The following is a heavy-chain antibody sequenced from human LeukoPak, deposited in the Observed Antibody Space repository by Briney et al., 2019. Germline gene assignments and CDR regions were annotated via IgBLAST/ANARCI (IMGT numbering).Heavy chain of an antibody. V-gene: IGHV3-21*01. CDR1: GFNLSSYS. CDR2: ISSSSHYI. J-gene: IGHJ4*02. D-gene: IGHD2-2*01. Sequence: GGSPRLSCAASGFNLSSYSMNWVRQAPGKGLEWVSSISSSSHYIYYADSVKGQFTISRDNAKNSLYLQMNSLRVEDTAVYYCARDRSTEFDYWGQGSLVTVSS. CDR3: ARDRSTEFDY.